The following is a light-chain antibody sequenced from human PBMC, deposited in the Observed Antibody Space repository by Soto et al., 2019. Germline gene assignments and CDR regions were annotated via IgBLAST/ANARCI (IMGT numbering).Light chain of an antibody. J-gene: IGKJ1*01. CDR2: KAS. CDR3: HQYNSLWT. CDR1: QSISSW. V-gene: IGKV1-5*03. Sequence: DIQMTQSTSTLSASVGDRVTITCRASQSISSWLAWYQQKPGKAPKLLIYKASTLESVVPSRFSGSGSGTPFSLTISILHPDDFATYDCHQYNSLWTFGQGTKVESK.